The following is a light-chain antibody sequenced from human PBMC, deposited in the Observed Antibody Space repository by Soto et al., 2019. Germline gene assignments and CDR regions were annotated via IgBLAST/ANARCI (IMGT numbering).Light chain of an antibody. V-gene: IGKV1-39*01. CDR1: QSISGY. J-gene: IGKJ2*01. CDR2: GAS. Sequence: DIQMTQSPSSLSASVGDRVTIACRASQSISGYLSWYQQKPRKAPRLLIYGASTLQSGVPPRFSGSGSGRDYTLTITSPQPEDFATAYCQQGFSSPPYTFGQGTNLEIK. CDR3: QQGFSSPPYT.